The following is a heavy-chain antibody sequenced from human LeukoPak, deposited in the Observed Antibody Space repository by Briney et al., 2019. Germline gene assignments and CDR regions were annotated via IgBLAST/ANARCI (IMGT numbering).Heavy chain of an antibody. CDR1: GGSISSGSYY. V-gene: IGHV4-61*02. CDR2: IYTSGST. CDR3: ARQRPWGLSRYFDY. Sequence: PSRTLSLTCTVSGGSISSGSYYWSWIRQPAGKGLEWIGRIYTSGSTNYNPSLKSRVTISVDTSKNQFSLKLTSVTAADTAAYFCARQRPWGLSRYFDYWGQGTLVTVSS. D-gene: IGHD7-27*01. J-gene: IGHJ4*02.